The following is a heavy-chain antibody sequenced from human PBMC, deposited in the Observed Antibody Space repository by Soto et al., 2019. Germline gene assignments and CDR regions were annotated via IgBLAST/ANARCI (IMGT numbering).Heavy chain of an antibody. CDR3: ARAGRNIVVIDY. CDR2: MNPNTGNA. CDR1: GYRFTSYY. J-gene: IGHJ4*02. Sequence: ASVKVSCKASGYRFTSYYMHWVRLVTGQGLEWMGWMNPNTGNAGYAQKFQGRVTMTRSTSISTAYMELSSLRSEDTAVYYCARAGRNIVVIDYWGQGTLVTVSS. V-gene: IGHV1-8*02. D-gene: IGHD2-21*01.